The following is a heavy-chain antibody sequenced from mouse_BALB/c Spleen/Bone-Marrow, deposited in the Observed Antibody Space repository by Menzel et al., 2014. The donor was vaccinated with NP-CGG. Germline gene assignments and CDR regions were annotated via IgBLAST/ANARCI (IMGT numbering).Heavy chain of an antibody. V-gene: IGHV1-69*01. CDR3: ARGGHDFSLDY. CDR1: GYTFTDNW. CDR2: IDTSDSYT. Sequence: VKLMESGAELGVPGASVKMSCKASGYTFTDNWIYWVKQRPGQGLEWIGAIDTSDSYTNYNQKFMGKASLTVDASSSTAYVQVSSLTSDDSAVYYCARGGHDFSLDYWGQGTSVTVSS. D-gene: IGHD2-4*01. J-gene: IGHJ4*01.